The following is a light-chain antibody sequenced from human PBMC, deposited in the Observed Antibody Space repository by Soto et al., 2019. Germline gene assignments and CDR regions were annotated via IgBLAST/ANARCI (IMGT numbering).Light chain of an antibody. V-gene: IGKV1D-12*01. CDR1: QCISSW. Sequence: DIQMTQSPSSVSASVGNRVTITCRASQCISSWLAWYQQKPGKAPKRLIYTASSLQTGVSSRFSGSGSGTDFTLTISSLQPEDVATYYCQQADSFPWTFGQGTKLEIK. J-gene: IGKJ2*01. CDR2: TAS. CDR3: QQADSFPWT.